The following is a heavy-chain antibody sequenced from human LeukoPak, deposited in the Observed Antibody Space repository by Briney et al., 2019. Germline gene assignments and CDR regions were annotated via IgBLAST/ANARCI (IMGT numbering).Heavy chain of an antibody. D-gene: IGHD5-18*01. CDR3: ARDRSTDTANWFDP. Sequence: GGSLRLSCAASGFTFSSYSMNWVRQAPGKGLEWVSSISSSSSYIYYADSVKGRFTISRDNAKNSLYLQMNSLRAEDTAVYYCARDRSTDTANWFDPWGQGTLVTVSS. CDR2: ISSSSSYI. J-gene: IGHJ5*02. V-gene: IGHV3-21*01. CDR1: GFTFSSYS.